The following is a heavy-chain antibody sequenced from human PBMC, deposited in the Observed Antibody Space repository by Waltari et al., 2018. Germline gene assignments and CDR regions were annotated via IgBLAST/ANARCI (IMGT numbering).Heavy chain of an antibody. CDR1: GGSFSGYY. Sequence: QVQLQQWGAGLLKPSETLSLTCAVYGGSFSGYYWSWIRQPPGKGLEWIGEINHSGSTNYNPSLKSRVTISVDTSKNQFSLKLSSVTAADTAVYYCVRCYYDSSTWFDPWGQGTLVTVSS. D-gene: IGHD3-22*01. CDR2: INHSGST. J-gene: IGHJ5*02. CDR3: VRCYYDSSTWFDP. V-gene: IGHV4-34*01.